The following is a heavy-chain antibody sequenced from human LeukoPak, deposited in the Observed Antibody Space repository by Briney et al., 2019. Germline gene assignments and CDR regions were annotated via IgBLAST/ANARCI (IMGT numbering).Heavy chain of an antibody. CDR1: GFIFSSNC. Sequence: GGSLRLSCAVSGFIFSSNCMSWVRQAPGKGLEWVANIKEDGNEIYYVDSVKGRFTISRDNAKNSLFLQMNSLRAEDTAVYYCATGGAVAGRFAYWGQGTLVTVSS. D-gene: IGHD6-19*01. V-gene: IGHV3-7*01. J-gene: IGHJ4*02. CDR2: IKEDGNEI. CDR3: ATGGAVAGRFAY.